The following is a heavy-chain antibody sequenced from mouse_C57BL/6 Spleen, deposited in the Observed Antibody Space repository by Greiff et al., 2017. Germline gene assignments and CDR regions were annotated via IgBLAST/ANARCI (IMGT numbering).Heavy chain of an antibody. Sequence: DVHLVESGGGLVKPGGSLKLSCAASGFTFSSYAMSWVRQTPEKRLEWVATISDGGSYTYYPDNVKGRFTISRDNAKNNLYLQMSQLKSEDTAMYYCARADYYDYDEGSAMDYWGQGTSVTVSS. V-gene: IGHV5-4*01. CDR1: GFTFSSYA. CDR2: ISDGGSYT. CDR3: ARADYYDYDEGSAMDY. D-gene: IGHD2-4*01. J-gene: IGHJ4*01.